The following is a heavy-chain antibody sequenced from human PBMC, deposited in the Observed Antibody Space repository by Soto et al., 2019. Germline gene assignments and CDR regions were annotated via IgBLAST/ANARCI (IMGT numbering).Heavy chain of an antibody. Sequence: SETLSLTCTVSGGSISSYYWSWIRQPPGKGLEWIGYIYYSGSTNYNPSLKSRVTISVDTPKNQFSLKLSSVTAADTAVYYCARADSSGYYPDYWGQGTLVTVSS. CDR2: IYYSGST. CDR3: ARADSSGYYPDY. CDR1: GGSISSYY. V-gene: IGHV4-59*08. J-gene: IGHJ4*02. D-gene: IGHD3-22*01.